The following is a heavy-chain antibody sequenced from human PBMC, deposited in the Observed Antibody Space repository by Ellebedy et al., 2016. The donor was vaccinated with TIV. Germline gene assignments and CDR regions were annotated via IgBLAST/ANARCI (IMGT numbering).Heavy chain of an antibody. J-gene: IGHJ6*02. D-gene: IGHD5-12*01. CDR3: ARDRWEWLRAGYGMDV. Sequence: AASVKVSCKASGYTFTGYYMHWARQAPGQGLEWMGGIIPIFGTANYAQKFQGRVTITADESTSTAYMELSSLRSEDTAVYYCARDRWEWLRAGYGMDVWGQGTTVTVSS. CDR1: GYTFTGYY. V-gene: IGHV1-69*13. CDR2: IIPIFGTA.